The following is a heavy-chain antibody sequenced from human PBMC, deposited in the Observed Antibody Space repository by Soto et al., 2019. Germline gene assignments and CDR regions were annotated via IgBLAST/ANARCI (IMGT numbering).Heavy chain of an antibody. D-gene: IGHD4-17*01. CDR2: INPGGGST. CDR1: AYPFTSFY. J-gene: IGHJ4*02. CDR3: AREGTDYGDYDY. Sequence: QVQLVQSGAEVKKPGASVKISCKASAYPFTSFYIHWVRQAPGQGLEWMGMINPGGGSTTYAQKFQGSVTLTRDTSTNTVYMELTGLKYDDTAMYFCAREGTDYGDYDYWGQGTLVTVSS. V-gene: IGHV1-46*01.